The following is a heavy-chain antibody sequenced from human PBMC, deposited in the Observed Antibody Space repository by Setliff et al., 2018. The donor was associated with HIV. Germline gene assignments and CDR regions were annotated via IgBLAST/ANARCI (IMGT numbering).Heavy chain of an antibody. CDR3: ASFFVTTVTNQDY. Sequence: SETLSLTWTVYGGSFSNYYTNWIRQPPGKGLEWIGELSPSGTTRSNPSLQSRVTISLDTSNNQFSLKLTSVTAADTAMYYCASFFVTTVTNQDYWGQGTPVTVSS. CDR1: GGSFSNYY. CDR2: LSPSGTT. J-gene: IGHJ4*02. D-gene: IGHD4-17*01. V-gene: IGHV4-34*01.